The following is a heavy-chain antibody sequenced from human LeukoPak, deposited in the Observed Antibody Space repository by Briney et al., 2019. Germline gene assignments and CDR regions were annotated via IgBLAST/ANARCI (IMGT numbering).Heavy chain of an antibody. J-gene: IGHJ3*02. CDR2: IYYSGNT. CDR1: GYSVSSNNW. D-gene: IGHD6-19*01. V-gene: IGHV4-28*01. Sequence: SDTLSLTCAVSGYSVSSNNWWAWIRQPPGKGLEWIGYIYYSGNTYYNPYNPSLTSRVTMSVDTSKNQFSLKLDSVTEIDTAMYYCARNQAVAANRGAFDIWGQGTMVTVSS. CDR3: ARNQAVAANRGAFDI.